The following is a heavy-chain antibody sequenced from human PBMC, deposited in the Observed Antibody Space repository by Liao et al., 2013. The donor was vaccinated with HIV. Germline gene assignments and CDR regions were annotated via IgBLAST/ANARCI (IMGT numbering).Heavy chain of an antibody. D-gene: IGHD3-22*01. CDR3: ASGYDSSGYYQTHWYFDL. J-gene: IGHJ2*01. CDR1: GGSISSYY. Sequence: QVQLQESGPGLVKPSETLSLTCAVSGGSISSYYWNWIRQPAGKGLEWIGYIYHTGSTYYNPSLKSRVTISVDTSKNQFSLKLSSVTAADTAVYYCASGYDSSGYYQTHWYFDLWAVAPWSLSP. V-gene: IGHV4-59*04. CDR2: IYHTGST.